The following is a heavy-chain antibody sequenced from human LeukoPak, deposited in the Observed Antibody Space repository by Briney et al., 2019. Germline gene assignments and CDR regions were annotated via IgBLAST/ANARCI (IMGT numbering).Heavy chain of an antibody. CDR3: AKGRDGYNFDAFDI. Sequence: GRSLRLSCAASGFTFDDYAMHWVRQAPGKGLEWVSGISWNSGSIGYADSVKGRFTISRDNAKNSLYLQMNSLRAEDMGLYYCAKGRDGYNFDAFDIWGQGTMVTVSS. V-gene: IGHV3-9*03. J-gene: IGHJ3*02. CDR2: ISWNSGSI. CDR1: GFTFDDYA. D-gene: IGHD5-24*01.